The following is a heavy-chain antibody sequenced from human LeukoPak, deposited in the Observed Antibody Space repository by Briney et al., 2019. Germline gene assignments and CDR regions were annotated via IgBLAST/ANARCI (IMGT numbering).Heavy chain of an antibody. V-gene: IGHV3-74*01. CDR2: ISTDGSTT. CDR1: GFTFSRYW. CDR3: ASYLTSIPSGMDV. J-gene: IGHJ6*02. D-gene: IGHD2/OR15-2a*01. Sequence: GGSLRLSCAASGFTFSRYWMHWLRRAPGKGLVWVSRISTDGSTTTYADSVKGRFTISRDNGKNTLYLQMNSLIAEDTAVYYCASYLTSIPSGMDVWGQGTTVTASS.